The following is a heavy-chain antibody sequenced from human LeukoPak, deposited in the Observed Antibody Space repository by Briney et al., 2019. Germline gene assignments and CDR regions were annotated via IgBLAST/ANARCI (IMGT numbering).Heavy chain of an antibody. CDR2: INPNSGGT. J-gene: IGHJ5*02. V-gene: IGHV1-2*02. CDR1: GHTFTGYY. D-gene: IGHD2-21*02. CDR3: ARDPRAEFGDNGNWLEP. Sequence: EASVKVSCKASGHTFTGYYIHWVRQAPGQGLEWMGWINPNSGGTKYAQKFQGRVTMTRDTSISTAYMELSRLRSDDTAVYYCARDPRAEFGDNGNWLEPWGQGTLITVSS.